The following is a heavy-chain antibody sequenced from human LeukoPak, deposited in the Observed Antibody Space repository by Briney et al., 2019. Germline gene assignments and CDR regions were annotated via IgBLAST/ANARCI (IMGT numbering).Heavy chain of an antibody. CDR3: ARYGYSCGLDY. CDR2: INHSGST. J-gene: IGHJ4*01. CDR1: GGSFSGYY. D-gene: IGHD5-18*01. Sequence: SETPSLTCAVYGGSFSGYYWSWIRQPPGKGLEWIGEINHSGSTNYNPSLKSRVTISVDTSKNQFSLKLSSVTAADTAVYYCARYGYSCGLDYWGQGTLVTVSS. V-gene: IGHV4-34*01.